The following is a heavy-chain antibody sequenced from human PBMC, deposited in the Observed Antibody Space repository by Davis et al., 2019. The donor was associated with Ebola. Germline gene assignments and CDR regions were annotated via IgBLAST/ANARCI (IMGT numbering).Heavy chain of an antibody. J-gene: IGHJ3*02. CDR1: GFTFDDYA. CDR3: AKELTFDAFDI. D-gene: IGHD3-16*01. V-gene: IGHV3-43D*03. Sequence: GESLKISCAASGFTFDDYAMHWVRQAPGKGLEWVSLISWDGGSTYYADSVKGRFTISRDNSKNSLYLQMNSLRAEDTALYYCAKELTFDAFDIWGQGTMVTVSS. CDR2: ISWDGGST.